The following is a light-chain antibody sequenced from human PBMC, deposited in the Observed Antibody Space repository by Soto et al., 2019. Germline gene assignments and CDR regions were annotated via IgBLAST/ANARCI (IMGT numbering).Light chain of an antibody. CDR3: QQAYSFPLT. V-gene: IGKV1-12*01. Sequence: IQMTQFPSSLSASVGDRVTITCRASQGLGVWLGWYQQKPGKAPQLLIFGASGLQSGVPSRFSGSGSGTDFTLTISSLQPEDFATYYCQQAYSFPLTFGGGTKVDIK. CDR1: QGLGVW. CDR2: GAS. J-gene: IGKJ4*01.